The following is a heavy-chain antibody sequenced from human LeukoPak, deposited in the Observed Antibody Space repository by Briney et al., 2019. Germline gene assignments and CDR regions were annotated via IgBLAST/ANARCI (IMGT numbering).Heavy chain of an antibody. CDR3: ASGQPPYNGYYTSMLST. CDR2: IYYSGNT. D-gene: IGHD5-12*01. V-gene: IGHV4-39*02. J-gene: IGHJ4*02. Sequence: PSETLSLTCTVSGGSISSSSYYWGWVRQAPGKGLEWIGSIYYSGNTYYNPSLKSRVTISVDTSKNHFSLNLNSVTAADTAVYYCASGQPPYNGYYTSMLSTWGQGTLATVSS. CDR1: GGSISSSSYY.